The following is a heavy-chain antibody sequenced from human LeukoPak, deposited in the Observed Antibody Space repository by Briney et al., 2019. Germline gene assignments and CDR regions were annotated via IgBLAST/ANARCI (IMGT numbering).Heavy chain of an antibody. CDR3: ATPVSYYYDSSGGYQYFQH. J-gene: IGHJ1*01. V-gene: IGHV1-24*01. Sequence: ASVKVSCKVSGYTLTELSMRWVRQAPGKGLEWMGGFDPEDGETIYAQKFQGRVTMTEDTSTDTAYMELSSLRSEDTAVYYCATPVSYYYDSSGGYQYFQHWGQGTLVTVSS. D-gene: IGHD3-22*01. CDR2: FDPEDGET. CDR1: GYTLTELS.